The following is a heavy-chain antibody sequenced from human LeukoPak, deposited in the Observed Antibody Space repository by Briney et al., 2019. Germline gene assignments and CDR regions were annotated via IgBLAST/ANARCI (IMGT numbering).Heavy chain of an antibody. CDR1: GFNFNYYP. V-gene: IGHV3-30*14. D-gene: IGHD6-19*01. CDR2: ISDNGSLK. J-gene: IGHJ6*03. Sequence: GRSPRLSCAASGFNFNYYPVHWVRQAPGKGLVWVAFISDNGSLKYYADSVKGRFTISRDNSKNTLYLQMNSLRGDDTAVYYCARGRSGSSPVLDYYMDVWGKGTTVTVSS. CDR3: ARGRSGSSPVLDYYMDV.